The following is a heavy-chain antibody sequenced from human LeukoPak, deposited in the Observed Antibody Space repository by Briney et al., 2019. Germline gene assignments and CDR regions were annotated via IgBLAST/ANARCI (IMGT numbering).Heavy chain of an antibody. CDR2: IWYGGSNK. Sequence: GGSLRLSCAASGFTFSSYGMHWVRQAPGKGLEWVAVIWYGGSNKYYADSVKGRFTISRDNSKNTLYLQMNSLRAEDTAVYYCAKDSGIAARPLFDYWGQGTLVTVSS. CDR3: AKDSGIAARPLFDY. V-gene: IGHV3-30*02. D-gene: IGHD6-6*01. CDR1: GFTFSSYG. J-gene: IGHJ4*02.